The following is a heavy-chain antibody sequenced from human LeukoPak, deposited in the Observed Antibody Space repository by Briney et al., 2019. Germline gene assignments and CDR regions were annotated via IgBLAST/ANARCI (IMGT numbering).Heavy chain of an antibody. J-gene: IGHJ4*02. V-gene: IGHV3-30*02. CDR1: GFTFSSYG. D-gene: IGHD5-24*01. CDR2: LRYDGSNK. Sequence: GGSLRLSCAASGFTFSSYGMHWVRQAPGKGLEWVAFLRYDGSNKYYADSVKGRFTISRDNSKNTLYLQMNSLRAEDTAVYYCARGGGLLGYTVFDYWGQGTLVTVSS. CDR3: ARGGGLLGYTVFDY.